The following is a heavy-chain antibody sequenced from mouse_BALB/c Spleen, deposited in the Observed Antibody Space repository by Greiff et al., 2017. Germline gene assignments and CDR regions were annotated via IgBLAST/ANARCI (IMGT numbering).Heavy chain of an antibody. Sequence: VQLQHSGAELVKPGASVKLSCTASGFNIKDTYMHWVKQRPEQGLEWIGRIDPANGNTKYDPKFQGKATITADTSSNTAYLQLSSLTSEDTAVYYCARGGARAYYYAMDYWGQGTSVTVSS. J-gene: IGHJ4*01. V-gene: IGHV14-3*02. CDR3: ARGGARAYYYAMDY. CDR1: GFNIKDTY. D-gene: IGHD3-1*01. CDR2: IDPANGNT.